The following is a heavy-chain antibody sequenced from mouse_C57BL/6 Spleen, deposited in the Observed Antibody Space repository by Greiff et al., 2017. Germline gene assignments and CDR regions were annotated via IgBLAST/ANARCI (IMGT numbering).Heavy chain of an antibody. V-gene: IGHV1-39*01. Sequence: EVQVVESGPELVKPGASVKISCKASGYSFTDYNMNWVKQSNGKSLEWIGVINPNYGTTSYNQKFKGKATLTVDQSSSTAYMQLNSLTSEDSAVYYCASGLFTTVVPRGNYWGQGTTLTVSS. J-gene: IGHJ2*01. D-gene: IGHD1-1*01. CDR2: INPNYGTT. CDR1: GYSFTDYN. CDR3: ASGLFTTVVPRGNY.